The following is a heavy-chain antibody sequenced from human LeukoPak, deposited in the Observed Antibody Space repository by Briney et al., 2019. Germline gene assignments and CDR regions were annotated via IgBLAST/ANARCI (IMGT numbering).Heavy chain of an antibody. D-gene: IGHD3-22*01. J-gene: IGHJ4*02. CDR1: GGTFSSYA. CDR3: AFVRGYRLFYY. Sequence: SVEVSCKASGGTFSSYAISWVRQAPGQGLEWMGRIIPIFGTANYAQKFQGRVTITTDESTSTAYMELSSLRSDDTAVYYCAFVRGYRLFYYWVQGTLVTVSS. V-gene: IGHV1-69*05. CDR2: IIPIFGTA.